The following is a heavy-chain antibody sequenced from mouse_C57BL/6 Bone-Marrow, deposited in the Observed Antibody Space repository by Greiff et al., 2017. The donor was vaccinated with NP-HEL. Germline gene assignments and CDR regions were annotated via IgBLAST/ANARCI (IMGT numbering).Heavy chain of an antibody. CDR3: ARRGYGSSPFAY. CDR1: GYTFTSYG. V-gene: IGHV1-81*01. Sequence: QVQLQQSGAELARPGASVKLSCKASGYTFTSYGISWVKQRTGQGLEWIGEIYPRSGNTYYNEKFKGKATLTADKSSSTAYMELRSLTSADSAVYFCARRGYGSSPFAYWGQGTLVTVSA. J-gene: IGHJ3*01. CDR2: IYPRSGNT. D-gene: IGHD1-1*01.